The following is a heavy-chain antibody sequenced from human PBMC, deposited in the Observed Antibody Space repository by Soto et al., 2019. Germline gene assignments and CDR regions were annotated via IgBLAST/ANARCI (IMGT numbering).Heavy chain of an antibody. V-gene: IGHV1-3*01. CDR1: GYTFASYA. CDR3: ARDWADGGSSFDY. D-gene: IGHD6-6*01. Sequence: ASVKVSCRASGYTFASYARHWVRQAPGQRLEWMGWINAGNGNTKYSQKFQGRVTINRDTSASTAYMELSSLRSEDTAVYYCARDWADGGSSFDYCGQRTLVTVYS. CDR2: INAGNGNT. J-gene: IGHJ4*02.